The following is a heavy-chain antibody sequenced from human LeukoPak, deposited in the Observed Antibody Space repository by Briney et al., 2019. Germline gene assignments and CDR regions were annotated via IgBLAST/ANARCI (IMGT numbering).Heavy chain of an antibody. CDR3: ARDASLSGYDYLDY. D-gene: IGHD5-12*01. CDR1: GFIFSTYN. Sequence: GGSLRLSCAASGFIFSTYNMNWVRQAPGKGLEWVSSISTSSRYIYYAASLKGRFTISRDDAKNTLYLQMNSLRAEDTAVYFCARDASLSGYDYLDYWGQGALVTVSS. V-gene: IGHV3-21*01. J-gene: IGHJ4*02. CDR2: ISTSSRYI.